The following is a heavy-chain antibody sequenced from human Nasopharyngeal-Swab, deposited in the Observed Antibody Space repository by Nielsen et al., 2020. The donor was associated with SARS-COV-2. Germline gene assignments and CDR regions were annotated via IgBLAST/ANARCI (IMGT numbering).Heavy chain of an antibody. J-gene: IGHJ4*02. V-gene: IGHV4-4*02. CDR3: ARARSYGSGRNPKGGGNFDY. CDR2: INHSGST. Sequence: WIRQPPGKGLEWIGEINHSGSTNYNPSLKSRVTISVDKSKNQFSLKLSSVTAADTAVYYCARARSYGSGRNPKGGGNFDYWGQGTLVTVSS. D-gene: IGHD3-10*01.